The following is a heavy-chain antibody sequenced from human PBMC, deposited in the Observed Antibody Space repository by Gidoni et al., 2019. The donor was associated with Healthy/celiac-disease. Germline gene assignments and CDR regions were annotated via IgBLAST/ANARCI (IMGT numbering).Heavy chain of an antibody. CDR2: IYHSGST. D-gene: IGHD1-26*01. CDR1: GGSISSGGYS. CDR3: ARGYRSQWELFDAFDI. J-gene: IGHJ3*02. Sequence: QLQLQESGSGLVKPSQTLSLTCAVSGGSISSGGYSWSWIRQPPGKGLEWIGYIYHSGSTYYNPSLKSRVTISVDRSKNQFSLKLSSVTAADTAVYYCARGYRSQWELFDAFDIWGQGTMVTVSS. V-gene: IGHV4-30-2*01.